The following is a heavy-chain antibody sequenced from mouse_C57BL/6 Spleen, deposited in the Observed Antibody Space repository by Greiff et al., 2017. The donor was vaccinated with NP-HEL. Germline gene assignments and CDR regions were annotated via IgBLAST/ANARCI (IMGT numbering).Heavy chain of an antibody. CDR3: ARRGSSPYCDFEG. Sequence: VQLQQPGAELVMPGASVKLSCKASGYTFTSYWMHWVKQRPGQGLEWIGEIDPADSYTNYNQKFKGKSTLTVDKSSSTAYMQLSSLTSEDSAVYYCARRGSSPYCDFEGWGTGTTVTVAS. CDR2: IDPADSYT. CDR1: GYTFTSYW. D-gene: IGHD1-1*01. V-gene: IGHV1-69*01. J-gene: IGHJ1*03.